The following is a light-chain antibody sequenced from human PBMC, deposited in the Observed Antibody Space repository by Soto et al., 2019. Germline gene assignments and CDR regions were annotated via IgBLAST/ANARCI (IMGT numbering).Light chain of an antibody. CDR1: QSVSRSSNNKNC. CDR3: QQYYSAPWT. J-gene: IGKJ1*01. CDR2: WAS. V-gene: IGKV4-1*01. Sequence: DIVMTQSPDSLAVSLGERATINCKSSQSVSRSSNNKNCLAWYQQRPGQPPKLLIYWASTRESGVPDRFSGSGSGTDFTLTISSLQAEDVAVYYCQQYYSAPWTFGQGTKVEIK.